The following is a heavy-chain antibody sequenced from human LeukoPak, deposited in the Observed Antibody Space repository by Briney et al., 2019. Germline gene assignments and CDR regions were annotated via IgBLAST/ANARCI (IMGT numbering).Heavy chain of an antibody. CDR2: ISYSGST. CDR3: AKGVRF. D-gene: IGHD3-16*01. J-gene: IGHJ4*02. V-gene: IGHV4-31*03. CDR1: GDPISSCGYF. Sequence: SEPLSLTCTVSGDPISSCGYFWHWVPRQPGKGLEWIGYISYSGSTYYNPSLKSRVTISVDTSKNQFSLKLSSVTAADTAVYYCAKGVRFWGQGTLVTVSS.